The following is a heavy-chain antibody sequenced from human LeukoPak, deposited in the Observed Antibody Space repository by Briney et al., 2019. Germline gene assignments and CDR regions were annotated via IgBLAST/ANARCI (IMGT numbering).Heavy chain of an antibody. V-gene: IGHV3-23*01. Sequence: GGSLRLSCAASGFTFSSYAMSWIRQAPGKGLEWVSAVSCSGGTTYYADSVKGRFTIARDNSKNTLHVQMNSLTAEDPAVSYCAKERDSDYYPNKFDYWGQGTLVTVSS. D-gene: IGHD3-22*01. CDR2: VSCSGGTT. J-gene: IGHJ4*02. CDR3: AKERDSDYYPNKFDY. CDR1: GFTFSSYA.